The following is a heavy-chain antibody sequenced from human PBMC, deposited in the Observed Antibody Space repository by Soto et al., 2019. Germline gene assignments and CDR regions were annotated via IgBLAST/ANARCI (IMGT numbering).Heavy chain of an antibody. V-gene: IGHV1-8*01. CDR1: GYTFTSYD. CDR3: ARRRTSGWYISFPYWYFDL. CDR2: MNPNSGNT. D-gene: IGHD6-19*01. Sequence: QVQLVQSGAEVKKPGASVKVSCKASGYTFTSYDINWVRQATGQGLEWMGWMNPNSGNTGYAQKFQGRVTMTRNTSISTAYMELSSLRSEDTAVYYCARRRTSGWYISFPYWYFDLWGRGTLVTVSS. J-gene: IGHJ2*01.